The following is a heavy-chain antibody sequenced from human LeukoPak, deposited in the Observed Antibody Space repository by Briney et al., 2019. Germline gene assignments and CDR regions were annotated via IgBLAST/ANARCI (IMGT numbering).Heavy chain of an antibody. CDR3: ARELDPVFDY. CDR1: RHNFSDDS. J-gene: IGHJ4*02. Sequence: GGSLRLSSAPSRHNFSDDSTDSVRQAPGKGLEWVSSISSSSTYMYYADSVKGRFTISRDNAMSSLYLQMTSLTADDTAVYYAARELDPVFDYWGQGTLVTVSS. V-gene: IGHV3-21*01. CDR2: ISSSSTYM.